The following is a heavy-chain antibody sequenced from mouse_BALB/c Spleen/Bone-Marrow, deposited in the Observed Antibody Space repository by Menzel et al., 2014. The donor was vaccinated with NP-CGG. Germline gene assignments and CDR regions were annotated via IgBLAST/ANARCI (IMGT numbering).Heavy chain of an antibody. Sequence: EVKLVESGGGLVQPGGSRKLSCAASGFAFSSFGMHWVRQAPEKGLEWVAYISSGSSTIYYADTVKGRFTISRDNPKNTLFLQVTSLRSEDTAMYYCARSLLRLSYAMDYWGQGTSVTVSS. J-gene: IGHJ4*01. CDR2: ISSGSSTI. V-gene: IGHV5-17*02. D-gene: IGHD1-2*01. CDR1: GFAFSSFG. CDR3: ARSLLRLSYAMDY.